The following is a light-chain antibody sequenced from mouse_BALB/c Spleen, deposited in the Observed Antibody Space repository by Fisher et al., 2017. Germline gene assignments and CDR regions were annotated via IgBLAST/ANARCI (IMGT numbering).Light chain of an antibody. Sequence: IVITQTPAIMSASPGEKVTMTCSASSSVSYMYWYQQKPRSSPKPWIYLTSNLASGVPARFSGSGSGTSYSLTISSMEAEDAATYYCHQYHRSPRTFGGGTKLEIK. J-gene: IGKJ1*01. CDR1: SSVSY. CDR2: LTS. CDR3: HQYHRSPRT. V-gene: IGKV4-61*01.